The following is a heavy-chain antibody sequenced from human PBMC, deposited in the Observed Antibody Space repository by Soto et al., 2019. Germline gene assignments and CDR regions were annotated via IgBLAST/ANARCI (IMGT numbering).Heavy chain of an antibody. Sequence: SETLSLTCTVSGGSISSSSYYWGWIRQPPGKGLGWIGSIYYSGSTYYNPSLKSRVTISVDTSKNQFSLKLSSVTAADTAVYYCASLVWINWFDPWGQGTLVTVSS. V-gene: IGHV4-39*07. D-gene: IGHD3-3*01. CDR1: GGSISSSSYY. CDR3: ASLVWINWFDP. J-gene: IGHJ5*02. CDR2: IYYSGST.